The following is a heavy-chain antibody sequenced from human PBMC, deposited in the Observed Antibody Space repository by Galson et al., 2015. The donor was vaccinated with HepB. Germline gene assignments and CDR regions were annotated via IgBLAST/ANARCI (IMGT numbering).Heavy chain of an antibody. CDR3: ARDSYSIVVVTNWYFDL. CDR1: GFTFSSYS. Sequence: SLRLSCAASGFTFSSYSMNWVRQAPGKGLEWVSSISSSSSYIYYADSVKGRFTISRDNAKNSLYLQMNSLRAEDTAVYYCARDSYSIVVVTNWYFDLWGRGTLVTVSS. V-gene: IGHV3-21*01. J-gene: IGHJ2*01. CDR2: ISSSSSYI. D-gene: IGHD3-22*01.